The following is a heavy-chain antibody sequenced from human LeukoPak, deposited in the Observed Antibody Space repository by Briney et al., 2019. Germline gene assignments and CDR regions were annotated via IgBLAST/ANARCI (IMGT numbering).Heavy chain of an antibody. J-gene: IGHJ4*02. D-gene: IGHD5-18*01. CDR3: AISRGYSYGMTFDY. CDR2: INHSGST. Sequence: SDTVSLTCAHYVGSFRGYYWSWIRQPPRKGREWIGEINHSGSTNYNPSLKSRVTISVDTSKNQFSLKLSSVTAADTAVYYCAISRGYSYGMTFDYWGQGTLVTVSS. CDR1: VGSFRGYY. V-gene: IGHV4-34*01.